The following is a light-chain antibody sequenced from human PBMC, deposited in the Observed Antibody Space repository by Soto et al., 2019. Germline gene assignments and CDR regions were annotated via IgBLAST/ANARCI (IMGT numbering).Light chain of an antibody. CDR2: EGS. J-gene: IGLJ1*01. CDR1: SSDVGSYNL. V-gene: IGLV2-14*02. CDR3: SSYSSSTNLYV. Sequence: QSALAQPASVSGSPGQSITISCTGTSSDVGSYNLVSWYQQHPGKAPKLMIYEGSKRPSGVSNRFSGSKSGNTASLTISGLQAEDEAEYYCSSYSSSTNLYVFGNGTKVTVL.